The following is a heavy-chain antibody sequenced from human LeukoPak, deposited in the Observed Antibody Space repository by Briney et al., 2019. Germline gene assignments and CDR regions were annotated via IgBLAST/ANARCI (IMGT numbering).Heavy chain of an antibody. D-gene: IGHD3-16*01. J-gene: IGHJ4*02. CDR1: GGSITYYY. Sequence: PSETLSLTCSVSGGSITYYYWSWIRQPAGKGLEWIGRIQTSGSTKYNPSLKSRVTMSVDTSKNQFSLKLSSATAADTAVYYCARVGEEGLVGPTFDYWGQGTLVTVSS. CDR2: IQTSGST. V-gene: IGHV4-4*07. CDR3: ARVGEEGLVGPTFDY.